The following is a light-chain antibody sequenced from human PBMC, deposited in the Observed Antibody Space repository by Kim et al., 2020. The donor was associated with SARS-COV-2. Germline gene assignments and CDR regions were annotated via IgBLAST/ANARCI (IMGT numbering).Light chain of an antibody. CDR1: RNVNTY. V-gene: IGKV3-11*01. Sequence: PGERATLSCRASRNVNTYLAWYQQKPGQAPRLLIYDASNRATGIPARFSGSGSGTDFTLTISSLEPEDFAVYYCHQRSSWLWTFGQGTKVDIK. CDR3: HQRSSWLWT. J-gene: IGKJ1*01. CDR2: DAS.